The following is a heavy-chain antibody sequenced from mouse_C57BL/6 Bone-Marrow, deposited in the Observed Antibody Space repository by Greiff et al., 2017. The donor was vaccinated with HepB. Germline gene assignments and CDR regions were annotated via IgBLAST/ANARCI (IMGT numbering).Heavy chain of an antibody. V-gene: IGHV14-3*01. CDR2: IDPANGNT. Sequence: EVQLQQSVAELVRPGASVKLSCTASGFNIKNTYMHWVKQRPEQGLEWIGRIDPANGNTKYAPEFQGKATITADTSSNTAYLQLSSLTSEDTAIYYCAKMATVVATGAMDYWGQGTSVTVSS. CDR3: AKMATVVATGAMDY. CDR1: GFNIKNTY. D-gene: IGHD1-1*01. J-gene: IGHJ4*01.